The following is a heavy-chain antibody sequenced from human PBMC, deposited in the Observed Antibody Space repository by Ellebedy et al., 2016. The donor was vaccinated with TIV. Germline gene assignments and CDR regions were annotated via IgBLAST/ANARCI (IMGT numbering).Heavy chain of an antibody. CDR1: GYIFTNYG. D-gene: IGHD6-19*01. CDR3: ARDGDGSTRPQDY. V-gene: IGHV1-18*01. J-gene: IGHJ4*02. Sequence: AASVKVSCRASGYIFTNYGISWVRQAPGQGLEWMGWIRAYNVNTKYTQHLQDRVTMTTDTSTTTAYMELRSLRYDDTAVYYCARDGDGSTRPQDYWGQGTLVTVSS. CDR2: IRAYNVNT.